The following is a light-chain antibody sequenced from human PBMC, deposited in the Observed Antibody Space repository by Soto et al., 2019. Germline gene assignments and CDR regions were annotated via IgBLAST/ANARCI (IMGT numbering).Light chain of an antibody. V-gene: IGKV1-5*03. Sequence: DIQMTQSPSTLSASVGDRVTITCRASQTISSRLAWYQQKPGKAPKLLIYRASGLESGVPSRFSGSGSGTEFTLTISNLQPDDFATYYCQQYNSYSKTFGQGTKVEIK. CDR2: RAS. CDR1: QTISSR. J-gene: IGKJ1*01. CDR3: QQYNSYSKT.